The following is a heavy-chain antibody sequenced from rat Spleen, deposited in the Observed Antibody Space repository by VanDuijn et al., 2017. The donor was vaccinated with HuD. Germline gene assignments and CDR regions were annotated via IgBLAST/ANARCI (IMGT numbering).Heavy chain of an antibody. D-gene: IGHD1-11*01. CDR2: ISPSGGIT. V-gene: IGHV5-19*01. CDR1: GFTLSNYG. Sequence: EVQLVESGGGLVQPGRSLKLSCAASGFTLSNYGMHWIRQAPTKGLEWVASISPSGGITDYRDSVKGRFAISRDTAKSTLYLQMDSLGSEDTATYYCARLWLRRVHNWFAYWGQGTLVTVSS. J-gene: IGHJ3*01. CDR3: ARLWLRRVHNWFAY.